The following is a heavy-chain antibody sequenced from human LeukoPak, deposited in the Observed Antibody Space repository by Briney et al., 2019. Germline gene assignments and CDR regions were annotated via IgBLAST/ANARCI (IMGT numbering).Heavy chain of an antibody. J-gene: IGHJ4*02. CDR2: IGSSGSYI. CDR3: TYGDYAGGDY. D-gene: IGHD4-17*01. CDR1: GFTFSNYS. V-gene: IGHV3-21*01. Sequence: GGSLRLSCAASGFTFSNYSMNWVRQAPGKGLEWVSSIGSSGSYIYYADSVKGRFTISRDNAKNSLYLQMNSLRAEDTAVYYCTYGDYAGGDYWGQGTLVTVSS.